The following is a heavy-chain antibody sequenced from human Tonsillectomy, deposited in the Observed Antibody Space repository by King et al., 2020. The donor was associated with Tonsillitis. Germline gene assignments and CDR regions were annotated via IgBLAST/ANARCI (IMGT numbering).Heavy chain of an antibody. Sequence: VQLQQSGPGLVKPSQTLSLTCAISGDSVSSNSAAWNWIRQSPSSGLEWLGGTYYESKWFNDYAVSVKSRITIHPDPSKNQFSLQLNSVTPEDTAVYYCARAGFSGYDSPHYWYFDLWGRGTLVTVSS. V-gene: IGHV6-1*01. D-gene: IGHD5-12*01. CDR2: TYYESKWFN. CDR3: ARAGFSGYDSPHYWYFDL. J-gene: IGHJ2*01. CDR1: GDSVSSNSAA.